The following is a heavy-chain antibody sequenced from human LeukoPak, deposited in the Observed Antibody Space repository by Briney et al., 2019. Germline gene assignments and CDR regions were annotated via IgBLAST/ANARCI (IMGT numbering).Heavy chain of an antibody. V-gene: IGHV1-69*04. D-gene: IGHD3-9*01. CDR2: IIPILGIA. CDR3: ARGDYYDILTDPNLIGGEFDY. CDR1: GGTFSSYA. J-gene: IGHJ4*02. Sequence: ASGKLSCKASGGTFSSYAISWVRQAPGQGLEWMGRIIPILGIANYAQKFQGRVTITADKSTSAAYMELSSLRSEDTAVYYCARGDYYDILTDPNLIGGEFDYWGQGTLVTVSS.